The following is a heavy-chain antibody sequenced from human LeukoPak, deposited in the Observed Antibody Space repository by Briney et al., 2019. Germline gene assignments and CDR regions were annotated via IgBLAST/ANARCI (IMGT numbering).Heavy chain of an antibody. D-gene: IGHD3-10*01. CDR2: IYSGGST. CDR1: GFTVSSNF. CDR3: ARDGYYGSGSY. Sequence: GGSLRLSCAASGFTVSSNFMSWVRQAPGKGLEWVSVIYSGGSTYYADSVKGRFTISRDNSRNTLYLHLNSLRVEDTAMYHCARDGYYGSGSYWGQGTLVTVSS. J-gene: IGHJ4*02. V-gene: IGHV3-53*01.